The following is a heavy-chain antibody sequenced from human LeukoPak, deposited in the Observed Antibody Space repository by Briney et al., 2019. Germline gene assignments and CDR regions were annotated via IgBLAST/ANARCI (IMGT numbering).Heavy chain of an antibody. CDR2: MNPNSGNT. V-gene: IGHV1-8*01. J-gene: IGHJ3*02. Sequence: ASVKVSCKASGYTFTSYDINWVRQATGQGLEWMGWMNPNSGNTGYAQKFQGRVTMTRNTSISTAYMELSSLRSEDTAVYYCARRPIQVVVAAQYAFGIWGQGTMVTVSS. CDR1: GYTFTSYD. CDR3: ARRPIQVVVAAQYAFGI. D-gene: IGHD2-15*01.